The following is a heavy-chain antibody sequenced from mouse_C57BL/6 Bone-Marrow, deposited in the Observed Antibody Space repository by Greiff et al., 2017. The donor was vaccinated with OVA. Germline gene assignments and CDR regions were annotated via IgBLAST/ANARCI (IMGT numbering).Heavy chain of an antibody. J-gene: IGHJ1*03. V-gene: IGHV5-4*01. Sequence: EVQVVESGGGLVKPGGSLKLSCAASGFTFSSYAMSWVRQTPEKRLEWVATISDGGSYTYYPDNVKGRFTISRDNAKNNLYLQMSHLKSEDTAMYYCARFYSYFDVWGTGTTVTVSS. CDR3: ARFYSYFDV. CDR2: ISDGGSYT. CDR1: GFTFSSYA.